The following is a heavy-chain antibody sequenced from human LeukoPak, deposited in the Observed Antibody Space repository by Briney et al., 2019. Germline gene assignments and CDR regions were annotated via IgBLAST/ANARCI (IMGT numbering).Heavy chain of an antibody. J-gene: IGHJ6*02. V-gene: IGHV4-59*01. D-gene: IGHD6-13*01. Sequence: PSQTLSLTCTVSGGSISSYYWSWIRQPPGKGLEWIGYIYYSGSTNYNPSLKSRVTISVDTSKNQFSLKLSSVTAADTAVYYCARDSGYSSSSGPYYCYYGMDVWGQGTTVTVSS. CDR2: IYYSGST. CDR3: ARDSGYSSSSGPYYCYYGMDV. CDR1: GGSISSYY.